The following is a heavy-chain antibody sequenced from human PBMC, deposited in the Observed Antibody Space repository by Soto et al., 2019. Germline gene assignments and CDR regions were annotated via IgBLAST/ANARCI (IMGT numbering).Heavy chain of an antibody. CDR1: GFTFSSYW. CDR3: AAMVRGPPEAFDI. D-gene: IGHD3-10*01. CDR2: INSDGSST. J-gene: IGHJ3*02. V-gene: IGHV3-74*01. Sequence: GGSLRLSCAASGFTFSSYWMHWVRQAPGKGLVWVSRINSDGSSTSYADSVKGRFTISRDNAKNTLYLQMNSLRAEDTAVYYCAAMVRGPPEAFDIWGHGTMVPVSS.